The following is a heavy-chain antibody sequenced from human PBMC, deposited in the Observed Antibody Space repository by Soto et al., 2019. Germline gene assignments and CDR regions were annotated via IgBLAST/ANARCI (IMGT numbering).Heavy chain of an antibody. J-gene: IGHJ4*02. D-gene: IGHD6-25*01. CDR3: AKPAAGYYFDY. Sequence: QVQLVEPGGGVVQPGRSLRLSCAASGFTFSSYGMHWVRQAPGKGLEWVAVISYDGSNKYYADSVKGRFTISRDNSKNPLYLQMNSLRAEDTAVYYCAKPAAGYYFDYWGQGTLVTVSS. CDR2: ISYDGSNK. CDR1: GFTFSSYG. V-gene: IGHV3-30*18.